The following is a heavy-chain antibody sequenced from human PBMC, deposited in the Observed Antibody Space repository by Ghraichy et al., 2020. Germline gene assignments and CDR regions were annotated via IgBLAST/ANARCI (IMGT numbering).Heavy chain of an antibody. D-gene: IGHD5-18*01. J-gene: IGHJ6*02. V-gene: IGHV3-30-3*01. CDR3: ARVGYTYGNAYYYYGMDV. CDR2: MSYDGSNK. Sequence: GGSLRLSCAASGFTFSSYAMHWVRQAPGKGLEWMAVMSYDGSNKYYADSVKGRFTISRDNSKNTLYLQMNSLRAEDTAVYYCARVGYTYGNAYYYYGMDVWGQGTTVTVSS. CDR1: GFTFSSYA.